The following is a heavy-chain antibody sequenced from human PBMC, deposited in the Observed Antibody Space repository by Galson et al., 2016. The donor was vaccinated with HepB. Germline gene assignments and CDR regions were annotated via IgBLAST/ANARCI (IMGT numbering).Heavy chain of an antibody. CDR2: IWFDGVEK. CDR3: ARFRFKNWFGGMDP. J-gene: IGHJ5*02. D-gene: IGHD3-10*01. Sequence: SLRLFCAASGFTFRNFGMHWVRQPPGKGLEWVATIWFDGVEKTYADSVKGRFTVSRDNSNSTLYLQMNSLRVEDTAVYYCARFRFKNWFGGMDPWGQGTLVTVSS. V-gene: IGHV3-33*01. CDR1: GFTFRNFG.